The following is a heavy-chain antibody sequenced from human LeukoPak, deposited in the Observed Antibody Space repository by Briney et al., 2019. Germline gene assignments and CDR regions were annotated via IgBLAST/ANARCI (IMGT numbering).Heavy chain of an antibody. Sequence: GGSLRLSCEVSGFFFSDYGMHWVRQSPAKGLEWLAYIRYDGTTKYYADSVKGRFTISRDNSKNTLSLQMDRLTSDDTALYYCAKDSVVTIDYWGQGTLVTVPS. CDR2: IRYDGTTK. J-gene: IGHJ4*02. CDR3: AKDSVVTIDY. V-gene: IGHV3-30*02. D-gene: IGHD2-21*02. CDR1: GFFFSDYG.